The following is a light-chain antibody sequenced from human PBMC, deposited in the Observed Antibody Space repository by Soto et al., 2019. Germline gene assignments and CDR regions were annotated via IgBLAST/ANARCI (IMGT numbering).Light chain of an antibody. CDR1: SSNIGAGYE. V-gene: IGLV1-40*01. Sequence: QSVLTQPPSVSEAPGQRVTISCTGSSSNIGAGYEAHWYQQVPGTAPKLLIYENNNRPSGVPERFSGSKSGTSASLAITXXXXXXXXXXXXQSYDSSLSGYVFGTGTKLTVL. CDR3: QSYDSSLSGYV. CDR2: ENN. J-gene: IGLJ1*01.